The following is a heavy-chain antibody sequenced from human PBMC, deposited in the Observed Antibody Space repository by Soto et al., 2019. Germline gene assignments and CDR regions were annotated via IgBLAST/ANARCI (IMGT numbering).Heavy chain of an antibody. J-gene: IGHJ6*02. CDR1: GYTFTSYG. CDR3: ARDGGCSTSCYAVSYYYGMDV. Sequence: QVQLVQSGAEVKKPGASVKVSCKASGYTFTSYGISWVRQAPGQGLEWMGWISADNGNTNYAQKLQGRVTMTTDTSTSTAYMELRSLRSDDTAVYYCARDGGCSTSCYAVSYYYGMDVWGQGTTVTVSS. D-gene: IGHD2-2*01. CDR2: ISADNGNT. V-gene: IGHV1-18*01.